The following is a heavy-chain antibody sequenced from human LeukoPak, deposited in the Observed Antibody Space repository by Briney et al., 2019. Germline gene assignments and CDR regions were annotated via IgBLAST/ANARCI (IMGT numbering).Heavy chain of an antibody. CDR2: IYCSGST. CDR3: ARTGYGGYSYYFDY. V-gene: IGHV4-59*11. J-gene: IGHJ4*02. D-gene: IGHD5-12*01. CDR1: GGSISSHY. Sequence: PSETLSLTCTVSGGSISSHYWSWIRQPPGKGLEWIGYIYCSGSTNYNPSLKSRVTISVDTSKNQFSLKLSSVTAADTAVYYCARTGYGGYSYYFDYWGQGTLVTVSS.